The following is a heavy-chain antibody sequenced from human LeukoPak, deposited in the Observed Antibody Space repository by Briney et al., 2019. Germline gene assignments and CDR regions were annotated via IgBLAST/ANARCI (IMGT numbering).Heavy chain of an antibody. J-gene: IGHJ3*02. CDR2: IGTAGDS. D-gene: IGHD1-1*01. Sequence: PGGSLRLSCAASGFTFSRHDIHWVRQPTGKGLEWVSAIGTAGDSYYPGSVKGRFTISRENAKNSLYLQMNSLRAGDTAVYYCARAATGFDAFDIWGQGTMVTVSS. CDR3: ARAATGFDAFDI. V-gene: IGHV3-13*01. CDR1: GFTFSRHD.